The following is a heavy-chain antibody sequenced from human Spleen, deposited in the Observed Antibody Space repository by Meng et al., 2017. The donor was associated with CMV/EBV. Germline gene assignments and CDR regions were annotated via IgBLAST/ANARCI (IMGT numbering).Heavy chain of an antibody. CDR3: ARESSDSWDQKIDH. J-gene: IGHJ4*02. V-gene: IGHV3-53*05. CDR1: GFTVSSNY. Sequence: GESLKISCAASGFTVSSNYINWVRQAPGKGLEWVSVIYAGGTTYFADSVKGRFTISRDKSKNTVFLQMKSLRAEDTAVYYCARESSDSWDQKIDHWGQETLVTVSS. D-gene: IGHD6-25*01. CDR2: IYAGGTT.